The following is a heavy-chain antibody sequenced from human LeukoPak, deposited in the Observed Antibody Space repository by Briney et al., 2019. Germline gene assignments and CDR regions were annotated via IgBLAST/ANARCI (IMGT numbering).Heavy chain of an antibody. CDR1: GYRFTNYW. D-gene: IGHD4-11*01. CDR2: IHPGDSDT. V-gene: IGHV5-51*01. J-gene: IGHJ6*03. CDR3: ARYSRLPSSTVTTNYYYMDV. Sequence: GESLKISCKGSGYRFTNYWIAWVRQMPGKGLEWMGIIHPGDSDTRYSPSFQGQVTISADKSINTAYLQWSSLKASDTAMFYCARYSRLPSSTVTTNYYYMDVWGKGTTVTVSS.